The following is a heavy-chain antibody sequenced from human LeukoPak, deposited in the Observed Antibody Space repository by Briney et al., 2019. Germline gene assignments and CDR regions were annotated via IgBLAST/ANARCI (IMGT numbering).Heavy chain of an antibody. V-gene: IGHV3-21*01. CDR1: GFTFSSYV. Sequence: MSGGSLRLSCAASGFTFSSYVMHWVRQAPGKGLEWVSSISSSSSYIYYADSVKGRFTISRDNAKNSLYLQMNSLRAEDTAVYYCAGGARYDFWSGSLDSWGQGTLVTLSS. J-gene: IGHJ4*02. CDR3: AGGARYDFWSGSLDS. D-gene: IGHD3-3*01. CDR2: ISSSSSYI.